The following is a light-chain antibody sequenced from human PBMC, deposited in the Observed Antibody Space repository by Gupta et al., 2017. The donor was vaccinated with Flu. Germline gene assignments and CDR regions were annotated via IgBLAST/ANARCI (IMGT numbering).Light chain of an antibody. CDR3: QQYNSYSQT. CDR2: KAS. CDR1: KSISSW. Sequence: DSQMTQSPSTVSASVGDRVTITCLASKSISSWLAWYQQKPGKAPKLLIYKASSLESGVPSRFSGSGSGTEFTLTISSLQPDDFATYYCQQYNSYSQTFGQGTKVEIK. J-gene: IGKJ1*01. V-gene: IGKV1-5*03.